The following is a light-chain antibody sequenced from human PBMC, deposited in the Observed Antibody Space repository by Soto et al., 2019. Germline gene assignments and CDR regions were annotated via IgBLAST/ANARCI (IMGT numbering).Light chain of an antibody. Sequence: DIQMTQSPSTLSASVGDIVTITCRASQSISSWLAWYQQKPGKAPKPLIYKASSLESGVPSRFSGGGFGTEFTLTISSLQPDDYATYYCQQYQTFRTFGQGTKVDIK. CDR3: QQYQTFRT. CDR1: QSISSW. V-gene: IGKV1-5*03. J-gene: IGKJ1*01. CDR2: KAS.